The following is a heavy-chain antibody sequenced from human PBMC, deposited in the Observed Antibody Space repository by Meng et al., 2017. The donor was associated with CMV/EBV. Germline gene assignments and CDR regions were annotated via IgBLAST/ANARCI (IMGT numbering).Heavy chain of an antibody. Sequence: SETLSLTCAVSGYSIRSGYYWGWIRQPPGKGLEWIGSIYHSGSTYYNPSLKSRVTISVDTSKNQFSLKLSSVTAADTAVYYCARPHYANYFDYWGQGTLVTVSS. CDR2: IYHSGST. V-gene: IGHV4-38-2*01. J-gene: IGHJ4*02. CDR1: GYSIRSGYY. CDR3: ARPHYANYFDY. D-gene: IGHD4-17*01.